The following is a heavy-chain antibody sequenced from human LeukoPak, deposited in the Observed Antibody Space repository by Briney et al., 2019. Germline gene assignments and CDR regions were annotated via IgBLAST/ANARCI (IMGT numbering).Heavy chain of an antibody. Sequence: SETLSLTCTDSVDSISNYCWSWILQPPGKGLEWIGFIYYSGSANYNPSLKSRVTMSVDTSKNQFALKLSSVTAADTAVYYCARADYYWSGSDLKTMLYYFDYWGQGTLVTVSS. CDR3: ARADYYWSGSDLKTMLYYFDY. CDR1: VDSISNYC. D-gene: IGHD3-10*01. V-gene: IGHV4-59*01. J-gene: IGHJ4*02. CDR2: IYYSGSA.